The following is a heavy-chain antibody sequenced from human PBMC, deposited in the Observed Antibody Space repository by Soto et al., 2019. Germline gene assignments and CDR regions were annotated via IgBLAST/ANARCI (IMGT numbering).Heavy chain of an antibody. D-gene: IGHD2-21*01. Sequence: QVQLVESGGGVVQPGRSLRLSCAVSGFTFSNYAMHWVRQAPGKGLEWVAIVSHDGNNQYYADSAKGRFTISRDNSENTLYLQMNSLRTEDTAVFYFARDGATQMWRPWYFELWGRGTLVTVSS. CDR3: ARDGATQMWRPWYFEL. CDR1: GFTFSNYA. J-gene: IGHJ2*01. V-gene: IGHV3-30-3*01. CDR2: VSHDGNNQ.